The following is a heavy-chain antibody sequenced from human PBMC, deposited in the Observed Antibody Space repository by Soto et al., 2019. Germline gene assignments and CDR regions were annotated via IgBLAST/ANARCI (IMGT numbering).Heavy chain of an antibody. CDR1: GFSVSNDY. Sequence: PGGSLRLSCAASGFSVSNDYMGWVRQAPGKGLEWVSTISGSGGSTYYADSVKGRFTISRDNSKNTLYLQMNSLRAEDTAVYYCAKDQGSSWYEIDYWGQGTLVTVSS. J-gene: IGHJ4*02. CDR2: ISGSGGST. CDR3: AKDQGSSWYEIDY. D-gene: IGHD6-13*01. V-gene: IGHV3-23*01.